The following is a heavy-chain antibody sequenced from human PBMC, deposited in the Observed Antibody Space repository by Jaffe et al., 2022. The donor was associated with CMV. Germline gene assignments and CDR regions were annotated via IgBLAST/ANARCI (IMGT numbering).Heavy chain of an antibody. V-gene: IGHV1-3*01. CDR2: INAGNGNT. CDR1: GYTFTSYA. CDR3: AREGEMIVVPNRGFFDY. D-gene: IGHD3-22*01. Sequence: QVQLVQSGAEVKKPGASVKVSCKASGYTFTSYAMHWVRQAPGQRLEWMGWINAGNGNTKYSQKFQGRVTITRDTSASTAYMELSSLRSEDTAVYYCAREGEMIVVPNRGFFDYWGQGTLVTVSS. J-gene: IGHJ4*02.